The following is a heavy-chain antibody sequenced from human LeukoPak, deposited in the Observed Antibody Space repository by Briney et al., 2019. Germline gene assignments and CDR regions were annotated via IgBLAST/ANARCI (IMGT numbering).Heavy chain of an antibody. CDR3: ARDDPLWVRGVIIMAGIDY. CDR1: GYSISSGYY. CDR2: IYHSGST. D-gene: IGHD3-10*01. V-gene: IGHV4-38-2*02. J-gene: IGHJ4*02. Sequence: PSETLSLTCTVSGYSISSGYYWGWIRQPPGKGLEWIGSIYHSGSTYYNPSLKSRVTISVDTSKNQFSLKLSSVTAADTAVYYCARDDPLWVRGVIIMAGIDYWGQGTLVTVSS.